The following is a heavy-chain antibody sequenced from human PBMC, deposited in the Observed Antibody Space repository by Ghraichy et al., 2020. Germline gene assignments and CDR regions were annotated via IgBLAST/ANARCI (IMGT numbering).Heavy chain of an antibody. CDR1: GASIRSNF. Sequence: SETLSLTCTVSGASIRSNFWSWIRQPPGKGLEWIGDIFYSGSTNYNHSLKSRVTRSVDASNNKFSLNLSSMTAADTAVYYCARMGGYKAPLWYWGQGTLVAVSS. D-gene: IGHD3-10*01. CDR2: IFYSGST. CDR3: ARMGGYKAPLWY. J-gene: IGHJ4*02. V-gene: IGHV4-59*01.